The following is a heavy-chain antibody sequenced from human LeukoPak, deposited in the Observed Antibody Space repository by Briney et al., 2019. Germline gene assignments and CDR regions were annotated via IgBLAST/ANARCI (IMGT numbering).Heavy chain of an antibody. D-gene: IGHD3-16*01. Sequence: PGGSLRLSCSASGFTFSSYAMHWVRQAPGKGLEYVSAISSNGDSTYYADSVKGRVTISRDNSKNTLYLQMSSLRTEDTAVYYCVKGLPGGKYTSTDYFDCWGQGTLVTVSS. CDR1: GFTFSSYA. CDR2: ISSNGDST. V-gene: IGHV3-64D*06. J-gene: IGHJ4*02. CDR3: VKGLPGGKYTSTDYFDC.